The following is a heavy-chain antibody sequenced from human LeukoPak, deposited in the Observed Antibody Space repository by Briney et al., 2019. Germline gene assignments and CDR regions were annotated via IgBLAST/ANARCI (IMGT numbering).Heavy chain of an antibody. CDR3: ARTANFAAGYYIDY. CDR2: ISGSSRHK. V-gene: IGHV3-21*01. D-gene: IGHD6-13*01. CDR1: GFTFSSYT. Sequence: AGSLTLSCAASGFTFSSYTMNWVRQAPGQGLEWVSSISGSSRHKYYADSVKGRFTISRDNAKNSLYLQMNSLRAEDTAVYYCARTANFAAGYYIDYWGQGTLVTVSS. J-gene: IGHJ4*02.